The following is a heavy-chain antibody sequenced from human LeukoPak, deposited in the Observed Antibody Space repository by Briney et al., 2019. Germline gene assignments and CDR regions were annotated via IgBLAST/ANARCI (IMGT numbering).Heavy chain of an antibody. CDR2: ISSSSSYI. CDR1: GFTFSSYS. Sequence: GGSLRLSCAASGFTFSSYSMNWVRQAPGKGLEWVSSISSSSSYIYYADSVKGRFTISRDNAKNSLYLQMNSLRAEDTAAHYCARVDNGYCSGGSCYGSDYWGQGTLVTVSS. J-gene: IGHJ4*02. CDR3: ARVDNGYCSGGSCYGSDY. D-gene: IGHD2-15*01. V-gene: IGHV3-21*01.